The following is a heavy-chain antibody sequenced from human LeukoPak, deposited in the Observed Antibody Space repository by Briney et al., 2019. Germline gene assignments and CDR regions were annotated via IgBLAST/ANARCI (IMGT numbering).Heavy chain of an antibody. J-gene: IGHJ4*02. V-gene: IGHV3-23*01. D-gene: IGHD3-10*01. CDR2: ISGSGGST. CDR1: GFTFSSYA. CDR3: AKDPRTWFGELLSPSYFDY. Sequence: GSLRLSCAASGFTFSSYAMSWVRQAPGKGLEWVSGISGSGGSTYFADSVKGRFTISRDNSKNTVYLQINSLRAEDTAVYYCAKDPRTWFGELLSPSYFDYWGLGTLVTVSS.